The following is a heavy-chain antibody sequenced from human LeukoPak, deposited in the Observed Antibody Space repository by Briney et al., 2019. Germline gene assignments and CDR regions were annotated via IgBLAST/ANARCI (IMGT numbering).Heavy chain of an antibody. CDR1: GFTFSNYW. CDR2: IYNDGSII. V-gene: IGHV3-74*01. J-gene: IGHJ5*02. CDR3: AREVRGRALDP. Sequence: GGSLRLSCAASGFTFSNYWMHWVRHAPGKGLVWVSRIYNDGSIITDADSVKGRFTISRDNTKNTLYLQMNSPRAEDTAVYYCAREVRGRALDPWGQGTLVTVPS. D-gene: IGHD1-26*01.